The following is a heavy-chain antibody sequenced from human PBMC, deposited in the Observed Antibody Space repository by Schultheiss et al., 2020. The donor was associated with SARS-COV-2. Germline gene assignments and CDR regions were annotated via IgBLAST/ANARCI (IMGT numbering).Heavy chain of an antibody. CDR3: ARDGTYYYGSGTLDY. CDR2: ISYDGSNK. Sequence: GESLKISCAASGFTFSSYGMHWVRQAPGKGLEWVAVISYDGSNKYYADSVKGRFTISRDNSKNTLYLQMNSLRAEDTAVYYCARDGTYYYGSGTLDYWGQGTLVTVSS. D-gene: IGHD3-10*01. V-gene: IGHV3-30*03. J-gene: IGHJ4*02. CDR1: GFTFSSYG.